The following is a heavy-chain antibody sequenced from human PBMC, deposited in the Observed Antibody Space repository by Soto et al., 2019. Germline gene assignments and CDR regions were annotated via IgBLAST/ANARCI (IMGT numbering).Heavy chain of an antibody. CDR2: IDWDDDK. Sequence: GSGPTLVNPTQTLTLTCTFSGFSLSTSGMCVSWIRQPPGKALEWLARIDWDDDKYYSTSLKTRLTISKDTSKNQVVLTMTNMDPVDTATYYCARIHEYCTNGVCSSSNWFDPWGQGTLVTVS. CDR1: GFSLSTSGMC. J-gene: IGHJ5*02. D-gene: IGHD2-8*01. CDR3: ARIHEYCTNGVCSSSNWFDP. V-gene: IGHV2-70*11.